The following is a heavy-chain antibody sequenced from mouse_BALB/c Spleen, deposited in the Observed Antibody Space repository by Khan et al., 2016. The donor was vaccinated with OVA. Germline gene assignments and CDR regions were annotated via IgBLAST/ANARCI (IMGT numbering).Heavy chain of an antibody. CDR1: GYSITSDYS. V-gene: IGHV3-2*02. CDR3: ARGRGY. J-gene: IGHJ3*02. CDR2: IRYSGST. D-gene: IGHD3-3*01. Sequence: EVQLQESGPGLVKPSQSLSLTCTVTGYSITSDYSWNWIRQFPGNRLEWMGYIRYSGSTSYTPSLKSRISITRDTSKNQVFLQLNSVTAEDIATYYCARGRGYWGQGTLVTVSA.